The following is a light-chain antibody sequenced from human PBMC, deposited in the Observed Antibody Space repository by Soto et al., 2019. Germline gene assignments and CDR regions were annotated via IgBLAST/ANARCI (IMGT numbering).Light chain of an antibody. Sequence: EIVLTQSPDTLSLSPGERSTLSCRASQSIRSGYLAWYQQNPGQAPRLLLFGTSSRAPGIPARFTGSGSGTDFTLTISRLEPEDFAVYYCQQYGSSTFTFGQGTRLDIK. CDR3: QQYGSSTFT. CDR2: GTS. CDR1: QSIRSGY. V-gene: IGKV3-20*01. J-gene: IGKJ2*01.